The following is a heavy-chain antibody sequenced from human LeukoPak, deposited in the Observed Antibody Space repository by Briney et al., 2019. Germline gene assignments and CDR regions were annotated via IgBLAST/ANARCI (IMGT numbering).Heavy chain of an antibody. J-gene: IGHJ4*02. V-gene: IGHV3-23*01. Sequence: PGGSLRLSCAASGFTFSSYAMSWVRQAPGKGLEWVSAISGSGGSTYYADSVKGRFTISRDNSKNTLYLQMDSLRAEDMAVYYCVSRASSDSLIVVWGQGTLVTVSS. CDR3: VSRASSDSLIVV. D-gene: IGHD3/OR15-3a*01. CDR2: ISGSGGST. CDR1: GFTFSSYA.